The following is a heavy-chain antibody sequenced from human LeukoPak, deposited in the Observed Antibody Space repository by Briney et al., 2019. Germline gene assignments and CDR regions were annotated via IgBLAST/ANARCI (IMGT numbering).Heavy chain of an antibody. V-gene: IGHV4-39*07. CDR3: ASTMVRGRGGGFDY. CDR2: IYYSGST. Sequence: TSSETLSLTCTVSGGSISSSTYYWGWIRQPPGKGLEWIGNIYYSGSTYCNPSLKSRVTISVDTSKNQFSLKLSSVTAADTAVYYCASTMVRGRGGGFDYWGQGTLVTVSS. CDR1: GGSISSSTYY. D-gene: IGHD3-10*01. J-gene: IGHJ4*02.